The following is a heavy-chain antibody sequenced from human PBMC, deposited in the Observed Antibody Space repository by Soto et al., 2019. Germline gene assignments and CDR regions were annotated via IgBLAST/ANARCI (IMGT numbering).Heavy chain of an antibody. Sequence: PSQTLSLTCAISGDSVSSNSAAWNWIRQSPSRGLEWLGRTYYRSKWYNDYAVSVKSRITINPDTSKNQFSLQLNSVTPEDTAVYYCARDFNNYYDSSAVYYGMDVWGQGTTVTVSS. CDR3: ARDFNNYYDSSAVYYGMDV. V-gene: IGHV6-1*01. CDR2: TYYRSKWYN. D-gene: IGHD3-22*01. J-gene: IGHJ6*02. CDR1: GDSVSSNSAA.